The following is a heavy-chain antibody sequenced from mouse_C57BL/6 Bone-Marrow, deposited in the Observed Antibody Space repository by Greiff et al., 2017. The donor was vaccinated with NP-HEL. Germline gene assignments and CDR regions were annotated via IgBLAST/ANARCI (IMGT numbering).Heavy chain of an antibody. CDR2: IDPSDSYT. CDR3: APIYYDYAFAY. J-gene: IGHJ3*01. Sequence: QVQRKQNGAELVKPGASVKLSCKASGYTFTSYWMQWVKQRPGQGLEWIGEIDPSDSYTNYNQKFKGKATLTVDTSSSTAYMQLSSLTSEDSAVYYCAPIYYDYAFAYWGQGTLVTVSA. CDR1: GYTFTSYW. D-gene: IGHD2-4*01. V-gene: IGHV1-50*01.